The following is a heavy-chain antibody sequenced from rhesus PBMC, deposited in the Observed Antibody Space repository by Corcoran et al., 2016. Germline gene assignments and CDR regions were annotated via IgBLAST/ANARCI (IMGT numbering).Heavy chain of an antibody. CDR1: GFTFSSYG. J-gene: IGHJ4*01. CDR2: INSGGGAT. CDR3: GKGYNFWTATTNFDF. V-gene: IGHV3S5*01. D-gene: IGHD3-3*01. Sequence: EVQLVETGGGLVQPGGSLKLSCAASGFTFSSYGMSWVRQAPGKGLAWVSVINSGGGATSYPNAVKGRFTISRDNSKNTRARQMNSLRAEDTAVYYCGKGYNFWTATTNFDFWGQGVLVTVSS.